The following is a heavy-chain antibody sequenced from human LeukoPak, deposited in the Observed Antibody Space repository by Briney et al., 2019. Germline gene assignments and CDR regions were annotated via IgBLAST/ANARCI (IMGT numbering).Heavy chain of an antibody. Sequence: PGGSLRLSCAPSGFTFSDYWMTWVRQVPGKGLEWVANINRGGNEEHYVDSVKGRFTISRDNAKNSLYLQLDSLRVEDTAVYYCARVGTWELQRVFDYWGQGTLVTVSS. D-gene: IGHD1-26*01. CDR1: GFTFSDYW. V-gene: IGHV3-7*01. CDR3: ARVGTWELQRVFDY. CDR2: INRGGNEE. J-gene: IGHJ4*02.